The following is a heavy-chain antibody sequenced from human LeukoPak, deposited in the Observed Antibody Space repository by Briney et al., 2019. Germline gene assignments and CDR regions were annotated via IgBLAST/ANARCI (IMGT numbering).Heavy chain of an antibody. CDR1: GDILTDLS. CDR2: FDPDDGET. Sequence: GASVKVSCKVSGDILTDLSMHWVRQAPGKGLGWMGGFDPDDGETIYAQRFQGRVTMTEDTSTDTAYMYLSSLRSEDTAVYYCATVRPKARSGSYFHYYDYMDVWGQGTTVTVSS. CDR3: ATVRPKARSGSYFHYYDYMDV. D-gene: IGHD1-26*01. J-gene: IGHJ6*03. V-gene: IGHV1-24*01.